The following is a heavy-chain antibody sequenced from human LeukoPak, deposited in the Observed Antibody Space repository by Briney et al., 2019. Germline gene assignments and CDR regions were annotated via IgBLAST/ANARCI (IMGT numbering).Heavy chain of an antibody. CDR3: TAIRPDY. Sequence: GGTLRLSCAASGYSFSTDWMHWVRHAPGKGLGWVARIKSDVSKTDYAASVKGRLTISRDDANTILYLQMNSLRVDDTAVYYCTAIRPDYWGQGTVVTVSS. V-gene: IGHV3-74*01. CDR1: GYSFSTDW. J-gene: IGHJ4*02. D-gene: IGHD2-21*02. CDR2: IKSDVSKT.